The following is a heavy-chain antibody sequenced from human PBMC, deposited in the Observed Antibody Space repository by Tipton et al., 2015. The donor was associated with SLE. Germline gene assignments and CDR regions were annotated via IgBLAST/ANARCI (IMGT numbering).Heavy chain of an antibody. CDR1: GGSIRTSSNF. Sequence: TLSLTCTVSGGSIRTSSNFWAWIRQPPGKRPEWIGDVYHSGSTYYNPSLKRRVTILVETSKNRFCLRLLSVTAADTAVYYCARALGGRCSGGNCYSLFDPWGQGTLVTVSS. CDR3: ARALGGRCSGGNCYSLFDP. CDR2: VYHSGST. J-gene: IGHJ5*02. D-gene: IGHD2-15*01. V-gene: IGHV4-39*07.